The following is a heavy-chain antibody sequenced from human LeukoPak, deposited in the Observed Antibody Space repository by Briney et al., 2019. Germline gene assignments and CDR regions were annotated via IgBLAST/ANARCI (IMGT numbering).Heavy chain of an antibody. CDR3: ARDTYCSSTSCLGFDY. CDR2: ISWNSGSI. D-gene: IGHD2-2*01. V-gene: IGHV3-9*01. J-gene: IGHJ4*02. CDR1: GFTFDDYA. Sequence: GRSLRLSCAASGFTFDDYAMHWVRQAPWKGLEGVSGISWNSGSIGYADSVTGRFTISRANAKNSPYLKMNRLRAEDTAVYYCARDTYCSSTSCLGFDYWGQGTLVTVSS.